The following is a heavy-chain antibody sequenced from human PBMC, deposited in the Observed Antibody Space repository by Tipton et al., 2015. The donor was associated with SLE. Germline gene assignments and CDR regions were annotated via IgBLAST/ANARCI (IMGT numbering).Heavy chain of an antibody. CDR2: INLSGST. Sequence: TLSLTCTVSGYSISSGYYWSWIRQPPEKGLEWIGEINLSGSTNYNPSLKSRVTISVDTSKNQFSLKLSSVTAADTAVYYCARAVGRYFDWLWAYYFDYWGQGTLVTVSS. CDR1: GYSISSGYY. CDR3: ARAVGRYFDWLWAYYFDY. D-gene: IGHD3-9*01. V-gene: IGHV4-38-2*02. J-gene: IGHJ4*02.